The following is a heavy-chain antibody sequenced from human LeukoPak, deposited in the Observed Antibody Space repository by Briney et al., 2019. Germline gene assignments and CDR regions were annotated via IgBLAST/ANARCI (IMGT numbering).Heavy chain of an antibody. CDR2: IKQDGSEK. D-gene: IGHD3-3*01. V-gene: IGHV3-7*01. J-gene: IGHJ6*02. CDR1: GGSISSSSYY. Sequence: ETLSLTCTVSGGSISSSSYYWGWIRQPPGKGLEWVANIKQDGSEKYYVDSVKGRFTISRDNAKNSLSLQMNSLRAEDTAVYYCARDQNYDFWSGYFYYYGMDVWGQGTTVTVSS. CDR3: ARDQNYDFWSGYFYYYGMDV.